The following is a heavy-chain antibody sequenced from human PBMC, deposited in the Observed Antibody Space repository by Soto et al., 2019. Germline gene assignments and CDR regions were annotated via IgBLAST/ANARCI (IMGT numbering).Heavy chain of an antibody. Sequence: QPGGSLRLSCAASGFTFSSYAMSWVRQAPGKGLEWVSAISGSGGSTYYADSVKGRFTISRDNSKNTLYLQMNSLRAEDTAVYYCTGITMVRGVIFGGPINWGQGTLVTVSS. CDR1: GFTFSSYA. V-gene: IGHV3-23*01. D-gene: IGHD3-10*01. J-gene: IGHJ4*02. CDR3: TGITMVRGVIFGGPIN. CDR2: ISGSGGST.